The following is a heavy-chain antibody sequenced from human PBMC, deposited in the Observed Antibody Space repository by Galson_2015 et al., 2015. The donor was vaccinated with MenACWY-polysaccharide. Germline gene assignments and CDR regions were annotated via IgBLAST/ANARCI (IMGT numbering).Heavy chain of an antibody. V-gene: IGHV4-59*01. CDR3: AGLEAGSPFGWFDP. J-gene: IGHJ5*02. D-gene: IGHD6-19*01. Sequence: ATLSLTCTVSGGSMSRYKWAWIRQPPGTGLEWIGYIHYSGSTKKNPSLESRVTISVDTSKNRFSLNLNSVTAADTAVYYCAGLEAGSPFGWFDPWGQGALVTVSS. CDR2: IHYSGST. CDR1: GGSMSRYK.